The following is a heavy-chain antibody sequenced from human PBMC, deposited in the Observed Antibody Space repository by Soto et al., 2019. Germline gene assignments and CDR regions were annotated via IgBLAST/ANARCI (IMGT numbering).Heavy chain of an antibody. Sequence: QVQLQESGPGLVKPSQTLSLTCTVSGGSINSGGYYWSWIRQHPGKGPEWIGYLYNSVITYYSPSLKSRVTISLDTSETQFSLKLGSVTAADSAVYYCARGVYPWGQGTQGTVSS. CDR3: ARGVYP. J-gene: IGHJ5*02. D-gene: IGHD6-13*01. CDR1: GGSINSGGYY. CDR2: LYNSVIT. V-gene: IGHV4-31*03.